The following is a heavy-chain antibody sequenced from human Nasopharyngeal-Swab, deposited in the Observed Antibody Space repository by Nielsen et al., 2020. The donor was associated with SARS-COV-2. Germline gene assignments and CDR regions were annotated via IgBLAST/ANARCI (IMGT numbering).Heavy chain of an antibody. CDR1: GFTFSSYS. CDR3: ARSRLGY. CDR2: ISSSSSTI. Sequence: GESLKISCAASGFTFSSYSMNWVRQAPGKGLEWVSYISSSSSTIYYADSVKGRFTISRDKAKNSLYPQMNSLRAEDTAVYYCARSRLGYWGQGTLVTVSS. D-gene: IGHD3-9*01. V-gene: IGHV3-48*01. J-gene: IGHJ4*02.